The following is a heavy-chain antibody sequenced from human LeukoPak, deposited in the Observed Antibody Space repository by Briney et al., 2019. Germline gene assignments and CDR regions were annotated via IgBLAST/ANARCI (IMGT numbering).Heavy chain of an antibody. D-gene: IGHD2-8*01. CDR1: GYSCNTYW. CDR3: ARRHKTNADAFDI. CDR2: IYPDGSDT. Sequence: GESLKISCETSGYSCNTYWIGWVRQMPVKGLEWMGIIYPDGSDTRYRPSFQGQVTISADKSITTAYLQWSSLKASDTAIYYCARRHKTNADAFDIWGQGTMVTVSS. V-gene: IGHV5-51*01. J-gene: IGHJ3*02.